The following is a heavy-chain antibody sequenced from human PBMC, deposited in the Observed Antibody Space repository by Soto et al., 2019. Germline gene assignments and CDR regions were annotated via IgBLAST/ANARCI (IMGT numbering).Heavy chain of an antibody. V-gene: IGHV3-23*01. CDR1: GFTFSSYA. CDR3: AKPPRCSSTSCYSRTFDY. J-gene: IGHJ4*02. Sequence: GGSLRLSCAASGFTFSSYAMGWVRQAPGKGLEWVSAISGSGGSTYYADSVKGRFTISRDNSKNTLYLQMNSLRAEDTAVYYCAKPPRCSSTSCYSRTFDYWGQGTLVTVSS. CDR2: ISGSGGST. D-gene: IGHD2-2*01.